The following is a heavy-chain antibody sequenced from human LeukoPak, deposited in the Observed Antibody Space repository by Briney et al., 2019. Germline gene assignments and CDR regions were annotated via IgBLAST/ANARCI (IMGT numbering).Heavy chain of an antibody. D-gene: IGHD3-22*01. CDR3: ARSYYYDSSGHHY. V-gene: IGHV1-69*05. CDR2: IIPIFGTA. J-gene: IGHJ4*02. Sequence: GASVKVSCKASGGTFSSYAISWVRQAPAQGLEWMGGIIPIFGTANYAQKLQGRVTMTTDTSTSTAYMELRSLRSDDTAVYYCARSYYYDSSGHHYWGQGTLVTVSS. CDR1: GGTFSSYA.